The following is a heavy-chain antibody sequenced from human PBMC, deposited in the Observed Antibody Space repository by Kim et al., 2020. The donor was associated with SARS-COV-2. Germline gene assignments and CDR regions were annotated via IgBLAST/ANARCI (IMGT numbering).Heavy chain of an antibody. D-gene: IGHD3-16*01. V-gene: IGHV3-30*18. J-gene: IGHJ4*02. CDR2: ISYDGSNK. Sequence: GGSLRLSCAASGFTFSSYGMHWVRQAPGKGLEWVAVISYDGSNKYYADSVKGRFTISRDNSKNTLYLQMNSLRAEDTAVYYCAKDSFRVPGGDLDYWGQGTLVTVSS. CDR3: AKDSFRVPGGDLDY. CDR1: GFTFSSYG.